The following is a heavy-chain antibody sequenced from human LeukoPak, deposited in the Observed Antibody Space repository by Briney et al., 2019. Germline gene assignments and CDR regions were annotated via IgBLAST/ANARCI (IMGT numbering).Heavy chain of an antibody. J-gene: IGHJ4*02. CDR1: GYSFTSYW. D-gene: IGHD3-9*01. V-gene: IGHV5-51*01. Sequence: GESLKISCKGSGYSFTSYWIGWVRQMPGKGLEWMGIIYPGDSDARYSPSFQGQVTISADKSISTAYLQRSSLKASDTAMYYCARGRYDILTGVTFSAFDYWGQGTLVTVSS. CDR3: ARGRYDILTGVTFSAFDY. CDR2: IYPGDSDA.